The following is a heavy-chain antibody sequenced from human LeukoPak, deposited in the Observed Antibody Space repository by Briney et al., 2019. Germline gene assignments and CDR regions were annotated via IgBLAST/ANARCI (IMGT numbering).Heavy chain of an antibody. Sequence: SQTLSLTFAISGDSVSSNSAAWNWIRQSPSRGLEWLGRTYYRSKWYNDYAVSVKSRITINPDTSKNQFSLQLNSVTPEDTAVYYCARAIGYCTNGVCSPFDYWGQGTLVTVSS. CDR3: ARAIGYCTNGVCSPFDY. J-gene: IGHJ4*02. D-gene: IGHD2-8*01. V-gene: IGHV6-1*01. CDR2: TYYRSKWYN. CDR1: GDSVSSNSAA.